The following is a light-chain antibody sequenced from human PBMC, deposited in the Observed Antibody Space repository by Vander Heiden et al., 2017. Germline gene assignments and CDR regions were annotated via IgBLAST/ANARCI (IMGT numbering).Light chain of an antibody. Sequence: QSVLTQPPSVSGAPGPTVTFPCTGSSPNLGAGLYVHWYQQLPGTAPKHIISGYSKRPSGGPNRFSASKSGTSAALAITGLQPEDEADYYCQSYDSSRSGARIFGGGTKLSVL. CDR1: SPNLGAGLY. CDR3: QSYDSSRSGARI. V-gene: IGLV1-40*01. J-gene: IGLJ2*01. CDR2: GYS.